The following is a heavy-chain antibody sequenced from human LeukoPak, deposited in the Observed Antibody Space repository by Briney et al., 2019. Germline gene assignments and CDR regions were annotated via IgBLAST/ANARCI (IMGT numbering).Heavy chain of an antibody. CDR1: GFTFSSYA. V-gene: IGHV3-30*04. D-gene: IGHD3-3*01. CDR3: ARGGYDFWSGLQYY. CDR2: ISYDGSNK. J-gene: IGHJ4*02. Sequence: QPGGSLRLSCAASGFTFSSYAMHWVRQAPGKGLEWVAVISYDGSNKYYADSVKGRFTISRDNSKNTLYLQMNGLRAEDTAVYYCARGGYDFWSGLQYYWGQGTLVTVSS.